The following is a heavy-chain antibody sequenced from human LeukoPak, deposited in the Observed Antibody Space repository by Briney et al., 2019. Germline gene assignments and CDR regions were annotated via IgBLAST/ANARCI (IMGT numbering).Heavy chain of an antibody. D-gene: IGHD3-10*01. CDR1: GGSISSYY. J-gene: IGHJ4*02. CDR3: AHSSGSYYEFDY. V-gene: IGHV4-59*01. Sequence: SETLSLTCTVSGGSISSYYWSWIRQPPGKGLEWIGYIYYSGSTNYNPSLKSRVTISVDTSKNQFSLKLSSVTAADTAVYYCAHSSGSYYEFDYWGQGTLVTVSS. CDR2: IYYSGST.